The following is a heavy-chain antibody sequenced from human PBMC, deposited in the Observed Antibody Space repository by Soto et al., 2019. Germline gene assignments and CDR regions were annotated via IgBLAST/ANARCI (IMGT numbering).Heavy chain of an antibody. CDR3: ARGVNWRLPIGIMLEAVTAKLFNY. CDR1: GYTFTSYD. V-gene: IGHV1-8*01. CDR2: MNPNSGNT. Sequence: QVQLVQSGAEVKKPGASVKVSCKASGYTFTSYDINWVRQATGQGLEWMGWMNPNSGNTGYAQRFQGRVTMTRYTSISTSYTELISLRSEDTAVYSCARGVNWRLPIGIMLEAVTAKLFNYWGQGTLVTVSS. D-gene: IGHD3-16*01. J-gene: IGHJ4*02.